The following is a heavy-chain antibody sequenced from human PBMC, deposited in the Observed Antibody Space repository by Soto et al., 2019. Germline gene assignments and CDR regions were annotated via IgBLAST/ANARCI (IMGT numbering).Heavy chain of an antibody. J-gene: IGHJ4*02. CDR1: ELSSSNRA. Sequence: EVHLLESGGGLVQPGGSLRLSCAASELSSSNRAMTWVRQAPGKGLEWVSGISGTDGGAYYADSVKGRFTISRDNSRSTLYLQMNSLRVEDTAVYYCASGGLHGYTNGGLSYFHSWGQGTLVTVSS. D-gene: IGHD5-18*01. CDR3: ASGGLHGYTNGGLSYFHS. CDR2: ISGTDGGA. V-gene: IGHV3-23*01.